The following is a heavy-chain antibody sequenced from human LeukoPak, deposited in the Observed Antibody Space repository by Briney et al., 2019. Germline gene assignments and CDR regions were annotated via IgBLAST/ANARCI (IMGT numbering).Heavy chain of an antibody. Sequence: SQTLSLTCSISGGTISSGGYHWAWLRQHPGKGLEWIGYIYFSGGASYNPSLRSRIILSVDTSNNQFSLQMNSVTGADTAVYYCARYNYNSAAFSYFDSWGQGTLVTVSS. J-gene: IGHJ4*02. CDR1: GGTISSGGYH. D-gene: IGHD3-10*01. CDR2: IYFSGGA. CDR3: ARYNYNSAAFSYFDS. V-gene: IGHV4-31*03.